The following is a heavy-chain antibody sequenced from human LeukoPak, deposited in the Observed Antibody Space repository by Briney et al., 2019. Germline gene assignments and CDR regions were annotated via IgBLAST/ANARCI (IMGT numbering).Heavy chain of an antibody. V-gene: IGHV3-30-3*01. CDR3: ARDGRGANYYGSGSYLDY. D-gene: IGHD3-10*01. J-gene: IGHJ4*02. Sequence: GRSLRLSCAASGFTFSSYAMHWVRQAPGKGLEWVAVISYDGSNKYYADSVKGRLTISRDNAKNSLYLQMNSLRAEDTAVYYCARDGRGANYYGSGSYLDYWGQGTLVTVSS. CDR2: ISYDGSNK. CDR1: GFTFSSYA.